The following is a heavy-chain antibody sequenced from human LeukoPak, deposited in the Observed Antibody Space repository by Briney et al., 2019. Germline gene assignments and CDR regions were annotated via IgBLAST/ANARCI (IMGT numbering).Heavy chain of an antibody. CDR3: ATYYYDSSGPFDY. V-gene: IGHV3-48*03. Sequence: PGGSLRLSCAASGFTLSSYEMNWVRQAPGKGLEWVSYISSSGSTIYYADSVKGRFTISRDNAKNSLHLQMNSLRAEDTAVYYCATYYYDSSGPFDYWGQGTLVTVSS. J-gene: IGHJ4*02. CDR2: ISSSGSTI. CDR1: GFTLSSYE. D-gene: IGHD3-22*01.